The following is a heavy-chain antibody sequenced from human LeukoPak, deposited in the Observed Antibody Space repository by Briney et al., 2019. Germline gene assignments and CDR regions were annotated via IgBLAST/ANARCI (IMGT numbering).Heavy chain of an antibody. V-gene: IGHV3-30-3*01. CDR3: ARFVGGYSRGWLVGYFDY. CDR2: ISDDGSDK. J-gene: IGHJ4*02. CDR1: GFSFNNYA. D-gene: IGHD6-19*01. Sequence: GSLRLSCAASGFSFNNYAMSWVRQAPGKGLEWVAVISDDGSDKYYSDSVKDRFTISRDSSKNRLYVQMNSLRREDTAVYYCARFVGGYSRGWLVGYFDYWGKGTLVTVSS.